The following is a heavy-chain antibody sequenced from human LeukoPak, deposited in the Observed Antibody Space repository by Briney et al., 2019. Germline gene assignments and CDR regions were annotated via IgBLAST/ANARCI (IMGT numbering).Heavy chain of an antibody. V-gene: IGHV1-18*01. D-gene: IGHD3-3*01. CDR2: ISAYNGNT. CDR3: ARETYYDFWRGAFDI. Sequence: ASVTVSCKASGYTFTSYGISWVRQAPGQGLEWMGWISAYNGNTNYAQKLQGRVTMTTDTSTSTAYMELRSLRSDDTAVYYCARETYYDFWRGAFDIWGQGTMVTVSS. J-gene: IGHJ3*02. CDR1: GYTFTSYG.